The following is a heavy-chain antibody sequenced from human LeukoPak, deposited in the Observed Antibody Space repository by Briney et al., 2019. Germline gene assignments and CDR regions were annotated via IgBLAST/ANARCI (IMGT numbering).Heavy chain of an antibody. J-gene: IGHJ4*02. Sequence: SETLSLTCTVSGGAISSSDYYWGWVRQPPGKGLEWIGEIYHSGSTYYNPSLKSRVTISVDTSKNQFSLKLSSVTAADTAVYYCARDTVGRYFDYWGQGTLVTVSS. V-gene: IGHV4-39*07. CDR3: ARDTVGRYFDY. CDR1: GGAISSSDYY. CDR2: IYHSGST. D-gene: IGHD3-9*01.